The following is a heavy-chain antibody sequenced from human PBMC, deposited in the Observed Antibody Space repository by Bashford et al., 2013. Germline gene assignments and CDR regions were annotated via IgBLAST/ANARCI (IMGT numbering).Heavy chain of an antibody. J-gene: IGHJ6*02. V-gene: IGHV3-74*01. CDR3: ARDWFYGMDV. D-gene: IGHD3-10*01. CDR1: GFTFSSHW. CDR2: VKTDGNSA. Sequence: GGSLRLSCAASGFTFSSHWMHWVRQAPGKGLVWVSRVKTDGNSADYADSVKGRFTISRDNAKNTLSLQMNSLRAEDTGVYYCARDWFYGMDVWGQGTTVTVSS.